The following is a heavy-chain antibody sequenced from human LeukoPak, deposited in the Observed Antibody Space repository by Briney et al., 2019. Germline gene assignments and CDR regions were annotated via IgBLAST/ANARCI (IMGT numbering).Heavy chain of an antibody. CDR1: GFTFSNYW. Sequence: SGGSLRLSCAASGFTFSNYWMTWVRQAPGKGREWVADIKQDGSEKLYVNSVRGRFTIARDNAKMSLFLQMNSLRAEDTAVYYCARDNGVVHGVYYMDVWGKGTTVTVS. V-gene: IGHV3-7*01. D-gene: IGHD3-3*01. CDR3: ARDNGVVHGVYYMDV. CDR2: IKQDGSEK. J-gene: IGHJ6*03.